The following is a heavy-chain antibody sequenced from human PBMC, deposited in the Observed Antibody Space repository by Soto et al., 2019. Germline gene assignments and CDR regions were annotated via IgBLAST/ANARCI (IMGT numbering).Heavy chain of an antibody. J-gene: IGHJ6*02. V-gene: IGHV3-9*01. D-gene: IGHD3-22*01. CDR2: ISWNSGNV. Sequence: AGGSLRLSCAASGFIFNNYAMHWVRQALGKGLEWVSGISWNSGNVGYADSVKGRFTISRDNAENSLYLQMNSLRPEDTALYYCAKDTGDSSGYYYYYYYGMDVWGQGTTVTVSS. CDR1: GFIFNNYA. CDR3: AKDTGDSSGYYYYYYYGMDV.